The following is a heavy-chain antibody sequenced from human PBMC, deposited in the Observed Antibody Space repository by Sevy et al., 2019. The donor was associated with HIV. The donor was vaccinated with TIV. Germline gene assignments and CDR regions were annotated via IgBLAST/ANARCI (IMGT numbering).Heavy chain of an antibody. D-gene: IGHD6-13*01. V-gene: IGHV3-15*07. Sequence: GESLKISCAASGFTFSNAWMNWVRQAPGKGLEWVGRIKSKTDGGTTDYAAPVKGRFTISRDDSKNTLYLQMNSLKTEDTAVYYCTMRYSSSRYYYYGMDVWGQGTTVTVSS. J-gene: IGHJ6*02. CDR1: GFTFSNAW. CDR3: TMRYSSSRYYYYGMDV. CDR2: IKSKTDGGTT.